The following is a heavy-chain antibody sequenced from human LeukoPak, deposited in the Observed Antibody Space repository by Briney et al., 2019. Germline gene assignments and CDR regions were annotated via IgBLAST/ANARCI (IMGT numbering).Heavy chain of an antibody. CDR1: GGSISSGDYY. CDR2: IYYSGST. Sequence: SQTLSLTCTVSGGSISSGDYYWSWIRQPPGKGLEWIGYIYYSGSTYYNPSLKSRVTISVDTSKNQFPLKLSSVTAADTAVYYCARTCSSTSCYKFGYYYYYMDVWGKGTTVTVSS. V-gene: IGHV4-30-4*08. D-gene: IGHD2-2*02. CDR3: ARTCSSTSCYKFGYYYYYMDV. J-gene: IGHJ6*03.